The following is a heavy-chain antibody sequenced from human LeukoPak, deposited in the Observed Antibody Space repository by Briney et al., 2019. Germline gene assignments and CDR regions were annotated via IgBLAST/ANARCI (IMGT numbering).Heavy chain of an antibody. D-gene: IGHD1-26*01. V-gene: IGHV1-8*01. J-gene: IGHJ3*02. CDR2: MNPNSGNT. CDR3: ARSQGALNDAFGI. CDR1: GYTFTSYD. Sequence: ASVKVSCKASGYTFTSYDINWVRQATGQGLEWMGWMNPNSGNTGYAQKFQGRVTMTRNTSISTAYMELSRLRSDDTAVYYCARSQGALNDAFGIWGQGTMVTVSS.